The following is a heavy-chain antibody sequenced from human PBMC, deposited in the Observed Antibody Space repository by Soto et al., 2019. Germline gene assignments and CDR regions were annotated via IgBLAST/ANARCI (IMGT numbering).Heavy chain of an antibody. CDR2: MYPGDSDT. Sequence: VESLTIYCRVYRYDFNTNCFGYVLQLPGKGLEWVGIMYPGDSDTRYNPSLQGHVTLSADVTVSTAFLQWRSLKTSDTGMYFCARLPRDCNKTSCYYADHWGQGTQVTVSS. CDR1: RYDFNTNC. D-gene: IGHD2-2*01. CDR3: ARLPRDCNKTSCYYADH. V-gene: IGHV5-51*01. J-gene: IGHJ4*01.